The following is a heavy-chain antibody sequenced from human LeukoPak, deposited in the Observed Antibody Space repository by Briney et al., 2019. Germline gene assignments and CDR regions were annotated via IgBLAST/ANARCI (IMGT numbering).Heavy chain of an antibody. CDR1: GFTFSSYA. D-gene: IGHD2-21*01. CDR3: ASCLTIYCGGVDGPGY. CDR2: ISSSSSYI. Sequence: GGSLRLSCAASGFTFSSYAMSWVRQAPGKGLEWVSSISSSSSYIYYADSVKGRFTISRDNSKNTLYLQMNSLRAEDTAVYYCASCLTIYCGGVDGPGYWGQGTLVTVSS. J-gene: IGHJ4*02. V-gene: IGHV3-23*01.